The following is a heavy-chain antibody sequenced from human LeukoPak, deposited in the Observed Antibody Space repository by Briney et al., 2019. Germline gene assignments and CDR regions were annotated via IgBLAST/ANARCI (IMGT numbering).Heavy chain of an antibody. Sequence: GGALRLSCAASGFTFVDYAMHWVRQAPGKGLEWVSGISWNSGSIDYADSVKGRFTISRDNAKNSLYLQMNSLRAEETALYYCAKDTAAMGEYFQHWGQGTLVTVSS. CDR2: ISWNSGSI. V-gene: IGHV3-9*01. J-gene: IGHJ1*01. CDR3: AKDTAAMGEYFQH. CDR1: GFTFVDYA. D-gene: IGHD2-2*01.